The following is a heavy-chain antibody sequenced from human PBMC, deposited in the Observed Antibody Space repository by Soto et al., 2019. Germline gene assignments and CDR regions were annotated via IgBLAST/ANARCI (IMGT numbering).Heavy chain of an antibody. CDR3: AREPGRSSHYYYYSYGMDV. CDR2: IYYSGST. CDR1: GGSISSYY. V-gene: IGHV4-59*01. J-gene: IGHJ6*01. Sequence: PSETLSLTCTVSGGSISSYYWSWIRQPPGKGLEWIGYIYYSGSTNYNPSLKSRVTISVDTSKNQFSLKLSSVTAADTAVYYCAREPGRSSHYYYYSYGMDVWGQGTTVTVSS. D-gene: IGHD6-6*01.